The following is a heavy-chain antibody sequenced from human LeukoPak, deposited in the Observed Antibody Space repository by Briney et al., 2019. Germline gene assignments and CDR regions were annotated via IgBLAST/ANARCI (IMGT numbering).Heavy chain of an antibody. V-gene: IGHV4-39*07. J-gene: IGHJ6*02. CDR1: GGSISSSSYY. CDR2: IYYSGST. CDR3: ARDLGEWEPWGMDV. D-gene: IGHD1-26*01. Sequence: PSETLSLTCTVSGGSISSSSYYWGRLRQPPGKGLEWIGSIYYSGSTYYNPSLKSRVTISVDTSKNQFSLKLSSVTAADTAVYYCARDLGEWEPWGMDVWGQGTTVTVSS.